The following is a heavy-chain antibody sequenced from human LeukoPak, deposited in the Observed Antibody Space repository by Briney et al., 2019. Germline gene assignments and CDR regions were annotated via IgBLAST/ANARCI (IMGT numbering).Heavy chain of an antibody. V-gene: IGHV3-23*01. Sequence: GGSLRLSCAVSGFTFSSYAMIWVRQAPGKGLEWVSVISAGGGSTDFADSVEGRFTVSRDNSKNTLYLQMSSLRAEDTAVYYCAKGTLGYCSGGSCYSGHWGQGTLVTVSS. CDR2: ISAGGGST. D-gene: IGHD2-15*01. CDR3: AKGTLGYCSGGSCYSGH. CDR1: GFTFSSYA. J-gene: IGHJ4*02.